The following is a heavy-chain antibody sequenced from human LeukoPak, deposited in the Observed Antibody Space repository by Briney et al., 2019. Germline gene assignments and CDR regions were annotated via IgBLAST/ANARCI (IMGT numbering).Heavy chain of an antibody. CDR1: GGSISSGGYY. D-gene: IGHD5-24*01. CDR3: AREDGMSRIDY. CDR2: IYYSGST. J-gene: IGHJ4*02. Sequence: SQTLSLTCTVSGGSISSGGYYWSWIRQHPGKGLEWIGYIYYSGSTYYNPSLKSRVTISVDTSKNQFSLKLSSVTAADTAVYYRAREDGMSRIDYWGQGTLVTVSS. V-gene: IGHV4-31*03.